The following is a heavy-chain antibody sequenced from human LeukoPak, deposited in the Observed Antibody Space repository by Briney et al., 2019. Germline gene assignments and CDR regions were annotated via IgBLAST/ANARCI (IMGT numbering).Heavy chain of an antibody. CDR1: GGAISRYY. D-gene: IGHD1-1*01. CDR2: IYYNGNT. V-gene: IGHV4-59*08. CDR3: ARNGTWNYVDY. J-gene: IGHJ4*02. Sequence: PSETLCLTCTGSGGAISRYYWSWIRQPPGKGLEWIGYIYYNGNTNYIPSLKSRVTISVDTSKNQFSLRLSSVTAADTAVYYCARNGTWNYVDYWGQGTLVTVSS.